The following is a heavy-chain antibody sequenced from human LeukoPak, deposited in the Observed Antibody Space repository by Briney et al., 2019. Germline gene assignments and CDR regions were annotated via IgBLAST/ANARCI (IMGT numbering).Heavy chain of an antibody. Sequence: GGSVRLSCAASGFTFSSYGMSWVRQAPGKGLEWVSAISGNGAYTYYPDSVRGRFTISRDNSKNTLFLQMSSLRAEDTGVYYCAKLPQGGGDYYYVDVWGKGTTVTVSS. CDR3: AKLPQGGGDYYYVDV. V-gene: IGHV3-23*01. CDR2: ISGNGAYT. D-gene: IGHD1-26*01. J-gene: IGHJ6*03. CDR1: GFTFSSYG.